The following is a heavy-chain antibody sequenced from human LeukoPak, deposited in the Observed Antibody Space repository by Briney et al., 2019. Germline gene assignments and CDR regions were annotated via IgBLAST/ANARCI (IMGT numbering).Heavy chain of an antibody. CDR1: GYTFTSYY. CDR2: INPSGGST. J-gene: IGHJ3*02. CDR3: ARGGITYYDFWPDAFDI. D-gene: IGHD3-3*01. Sequence: GASVKVSCKASGYTFTSYYMHWVRQAPGQGLEWMGIINPSGGSTSYAQKFQGRVTMTRDMSTSTVYMELSSLRSEDTAVYYCARGGITYYDFWPDAFDIWGQGTMVTVSS. V-gene: IGHV1-46*01.